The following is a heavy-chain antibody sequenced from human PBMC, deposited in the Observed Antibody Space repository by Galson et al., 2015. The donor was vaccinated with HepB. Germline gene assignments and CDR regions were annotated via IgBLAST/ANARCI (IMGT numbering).Heavy chain of an antibody. CDR2: IYYSGST. V-gene: IGHV4-39*01. Sequence: SETLSLTCTVSGGSISSSSYYWGWIRQPPGKGLEWIGSIYYSGSTYYNPSLKSRVTISVDTSKNQFSLKLSSVPAADTAVYYCARQFLPERFLEWLDWFDPWGQGTLVTVSS. CDR1: GGSISSSSYY. J-gene: IGHJ5*02. D-gene: IGHD3-3*01. CDR3: ARQFLPERFLEWLDWFDP.